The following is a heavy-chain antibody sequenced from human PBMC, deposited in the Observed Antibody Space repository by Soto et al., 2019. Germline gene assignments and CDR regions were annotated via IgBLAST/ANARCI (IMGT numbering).Heavy chain of an antibody. CDR2: IDPSDSYT. Sequence: GESLKISCKGSGYSFSSYWITWVRQMPGKGLEWMGRIDPSDSYTNYSPSFQGHVAISADKSISTAYLQWSSLKASDTAMYYCARQAIFGVIIIAFDIWGQGTMVTVSS. CDR3: ARQAIFGVIIIAFDI. J-gene: IGHJ3*02. V-gene: IGHV5-10-1*01. D-gene: IGHD3-3*01. CDR1: GYSFSSYW.